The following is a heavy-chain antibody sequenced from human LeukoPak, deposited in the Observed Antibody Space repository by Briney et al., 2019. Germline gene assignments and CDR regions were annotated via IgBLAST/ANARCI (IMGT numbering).Heavy chain of an antibody. CDR1: GFTFSSYS. D-gene: IGHD2-8*01. V-gene: IGHV3-48*01. Sequence: PGGSLRLSCAASGFTFSSYSMNWVRQAPGKGLEWVSYISSSSSTIYYADSVKGRFTISRDNAKNSLYLQMNSLRAEDTAVYYCARDTVSPPGYCTNGVCSISRGYYYYYYYMDVWGKGTTVTVSS. CDR2: ISSSSSTI. J-gene: IGHJ6*03. CDR3: ARDTVSPPGYCTNGVCSISRGYYYYYYYMDV.